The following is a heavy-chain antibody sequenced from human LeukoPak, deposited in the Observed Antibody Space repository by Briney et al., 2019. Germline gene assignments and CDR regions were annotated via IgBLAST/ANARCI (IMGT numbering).Heavy chain of an antibody. CDR2: ISTSSSYI. V-gene: IGHV3-21*01. Sequence: GGSLRLSCAASGFTFSSFSMNWVRQAPGKGLEWVSSISTSSSYIYYADSVKGRFTITRDNAKNSLYLQMNSLRAEDTAVYYCARVSGTFGELYWGQGTLVTVSS. CDR3: ARVSGTFGELY. J-gene: IGHJ4*02. D-gene: IGHD3-10*01. CDR1: GFTFSSFS.